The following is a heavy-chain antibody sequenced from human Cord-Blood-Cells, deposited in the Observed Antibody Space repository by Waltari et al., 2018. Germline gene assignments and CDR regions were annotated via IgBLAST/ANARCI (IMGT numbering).Heavy chain of an antibody. V-gene: IGHV1-2*04. CDR1: ADTFTGYY. CDR3: ARAGKVGEVDY. CDR2: INPNSGGT. D-gene: IGHD3-16*01. Sequence: QVPLVQSGAEVQKPGASVKVSCKAAADTFTGYYTHWVRQAPGQGLEWMGWINPNSGGTNYAQKFQGWVTMTRDTSISTAYMELSRLRSDDTAVYYCARAGKVGEVDYWGQGTLVTVSS. J-gene: IGHJ4*02.